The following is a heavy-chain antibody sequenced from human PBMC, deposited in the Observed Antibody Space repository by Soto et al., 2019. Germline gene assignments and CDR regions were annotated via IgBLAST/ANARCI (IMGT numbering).Heavy chain of an antibody. CDR2: IIPILGIA. V-gene: IGHV1-69*04. CDR1: GGTFSSYT. D-gene: IGHD3-10*01. Sequence: SVKVSCKASGGTFSSYTISWVRQAPGQGLEWMGRIIPILGIANYSQKFQGRVTITADKSTSTAYMELSSLRSEDTAMYYCAREVIRGVQFDYWGQGTLVTVSS. CDR3: AREVIRGVQFDY. J-gene: IGHJ4*02.